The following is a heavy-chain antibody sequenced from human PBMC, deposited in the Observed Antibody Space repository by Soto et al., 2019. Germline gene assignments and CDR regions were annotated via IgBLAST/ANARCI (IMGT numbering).Heavy chain of an antibody. D-gene: IGHD3-3*01. CDR2: VYPADSNT. CDR1: GGRVSGSW. J-gene: IGHJ6*03. V-gene: IGHV5-51*01. CDR3: ARLPQHRYNFLSGSYQYYNYYYYMDV. Sequence: GAAVKRSGEGWGGRVSGSWMGWERQKTGKGLDWMGTVYPADSNTRNSPSFQGQVTISADKSISTAYLQWSSLKASDTAMYYCARLPQHRYNFLSGSYQYYNYYYYMDVRGEGLTVTGSS.